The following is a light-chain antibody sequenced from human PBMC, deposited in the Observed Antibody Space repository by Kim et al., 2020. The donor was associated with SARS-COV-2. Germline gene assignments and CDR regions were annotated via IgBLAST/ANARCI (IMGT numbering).Light chain of an antibody. CDR3: GTWDSSLSAEV. V-gene: IGLV1-51*01. CDR2: DKN. CDR1: TSNIGNNY. Sequence: GQNGTISCSASTSNIGNNYVSWYQQLPGTAPKLLIYDKNKRPSGIPDLFSGSKSGTAATLGITGLQTGDEADYYCGTWDSSLSAEVFGGGTQLTVL. J-gene: IGLJ3*02.